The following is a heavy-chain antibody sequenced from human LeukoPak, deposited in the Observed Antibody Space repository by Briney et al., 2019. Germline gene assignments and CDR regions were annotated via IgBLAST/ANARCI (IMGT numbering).Heavy chain of an antibody. V-gene: IGHV3-9*01. Sequence: GGSLRLSCAASGFTFDDYAMHWIRQAPGKGLEWVSGISWNSGSIGYADSVKGRFTISRDDAKNSLYLQMNSLRAEDTALYYCAKGPAYSNYLDYWGQGTLVTVS. D-gene: IGHD4-11*01. CDR1: GFTFDDYA. J-gene: IGHJ4*02. CDR2: ISWNSGSI. CDR3: AKGPAYSNYLDY.